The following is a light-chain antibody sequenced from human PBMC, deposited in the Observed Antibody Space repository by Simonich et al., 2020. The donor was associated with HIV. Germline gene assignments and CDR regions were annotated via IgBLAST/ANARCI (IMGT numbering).Light chain of an antibody. CDR3: QQYYDTPYT. CDR2: WAS. J-gene: IGKJ2*01. V-gene: IGKV4-1*01. Sequence: DIVMTQSPDSLAVSLGERATINCKSSQSVLYSPNNKNYLAWYQQKPGQPPKLLIYWASTRESGVPDRFSGSGSGPDFTLTISSLQAEDVAVYYCQQYYDTPYTFGQGTKLEIK. CDR1: QSVLYSPNNKNY.